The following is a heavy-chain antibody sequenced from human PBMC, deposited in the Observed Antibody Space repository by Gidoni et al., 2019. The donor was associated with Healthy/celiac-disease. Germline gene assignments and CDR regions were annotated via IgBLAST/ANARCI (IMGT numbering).Heavy chain of an antibody. CDR2: ISYDGSNK. CDR3: ARDRASVDTAMVFDY. J-gene: IGHJ4*02. CDR1: GFTFSSYA. V-gene: IGHV3-30*04. D-gene: IGHD5-18*01. Sequence: QVQLVESGGGVVQPGRSLRLSCAASGFTFSSYAMHWVRQAPGKGLEWVAVISYDGSNKYYADSVKGRFTISRDNSKNTLYLQMNSLRAEDTAVYYCARDRASVDTAMVFDYWGQGTLVTVSS.